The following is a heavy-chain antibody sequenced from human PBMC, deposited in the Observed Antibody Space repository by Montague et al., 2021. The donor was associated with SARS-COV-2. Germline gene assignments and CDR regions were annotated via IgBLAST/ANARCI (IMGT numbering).Heavy chain of an antibody. Sequence: SETLSLTCAVYSGSLSGYHWSWIRQAPGRGLEWIGEINYSGDTSYNPSLKSRVTISMDTSERQFSLKMTSVTAADTAVYYCARLASSWWFFDCWGQGALVTVS. V-gene: IGHV4-34*01. CDR1: SGSLSGYH. J-gene: IGHJ4*02. CDR3: ARLASSWWFFDC. CDR2: INYSGDT. D-gene: IGHD2-8*02.